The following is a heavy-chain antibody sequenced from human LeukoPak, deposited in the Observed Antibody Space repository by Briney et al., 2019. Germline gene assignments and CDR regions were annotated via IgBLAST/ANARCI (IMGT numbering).Heavy chain of an antibody. CDR3: ARGYSTGTPFFDY. Sequence: SETLSLTCTVSGGPMSSRSYYWGWIRQSPGKGLEWIGSNYYNESTYYNPSSKSRVTIDVDMSENQFSLRLNSVTAADTAVYYCARGYSTGTPFFDYWGQGILVTVSS. D-gene: IGHD2-8*02. CDR1: GGPMSSRSYY. J-gene: IGHJ4*02. V-gene: IGHV4-39*01. CDR2: NYYNEST.